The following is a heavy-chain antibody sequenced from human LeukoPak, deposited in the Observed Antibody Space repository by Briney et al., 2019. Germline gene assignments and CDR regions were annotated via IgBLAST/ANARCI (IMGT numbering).Heavy chain of an antibody. J-gene: IGHJ4*02. CDR2: IYHSGST. V-gene: IGHV4-4*02. Sequence: PSGTLSLTCAVSGGSISSSNWWSWVRQPPGKGLEWIGEIYHSGSTNYNPSLKSQVTISVDTSKNQFSLKLSSVTAADTAVYYCARGRPGIAAGQDYWGQGTLVTVSS. CDR3: ARGRPGIAAGQDY. D-gene: IGHD6-13*01. CDR1: GGSISSSNW.